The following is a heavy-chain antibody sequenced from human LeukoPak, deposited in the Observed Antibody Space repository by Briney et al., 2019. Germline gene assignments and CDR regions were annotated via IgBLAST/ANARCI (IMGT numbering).Heavy chain of an antibody. J-gene: IGHJ3*02. CDR3: ARAAHAFDI. CDR1: GGSFSGYY. CDR2: INHSGST. Sequence: SETLSLTCAVYGGSFSGYYWSWIRQPPGKGLEWIGGINHSGSTNYNPSLKSRVTISVDTSKNQFSLKLSSVTAADTAVYYCARAAHAFDIWGQGTMVTVSS. D-gene: IGHD6-6*01. V-gene: IGHV4-34*01.